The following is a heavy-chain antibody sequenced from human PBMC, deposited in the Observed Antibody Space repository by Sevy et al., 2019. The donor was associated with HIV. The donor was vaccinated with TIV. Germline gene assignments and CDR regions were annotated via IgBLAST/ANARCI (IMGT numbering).Heavy chain of an antibody. CDR2: ISSSSSYI. V-gene: IGHV3-21*01. J-gene: IGHJ3*02. D-gene: IGHD3-22*01. Sequence: GESLKISCAASGFTFSSYSMNWVRQAPGKGLEWVSSISSSSSYIYYADSVKGRVTISRDNAKNSLYLQMNSLRAEDTAVYYCARAAALSNYYDSSGYPNAFDIWGQGTMVTVSS. CDR1: GFTFSSYS. CDR3: ARAAALSNYYDSSGYPNAFDI.